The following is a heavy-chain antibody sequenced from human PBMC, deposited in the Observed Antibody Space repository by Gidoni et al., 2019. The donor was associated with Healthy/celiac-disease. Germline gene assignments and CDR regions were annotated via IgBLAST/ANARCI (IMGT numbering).Heavy chain of an antibody. Sequence: QVQLQQWGAGLLKPSETLSLTCAVYGGSFSGYYWSWIRQPPGKGLEWIGEINHSGSTNYNPSLKSRVTISVDTSKNQFSLKLSSVTAADTAVYYCARLVGARYSGDYWGQGTLVTVSS. D-gene: IGHD3-10*01. CDR3: ARLVGARYSGDY. CDR1: GGSFSGYY. V-gene: IGHV4-34*01. J-gene: IGHJ4*02. CDR2: INHSGST.